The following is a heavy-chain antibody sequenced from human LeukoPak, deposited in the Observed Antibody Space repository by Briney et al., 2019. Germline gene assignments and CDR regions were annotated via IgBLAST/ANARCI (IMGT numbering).Heavy chain of an antibody. D-gene: IGHD6-13*01. V-gene: IGHV4-30-4*01. J-gene: IGHJ4*02. CDR3: ARRATGTFDY. Sequence: SETLSLTRTVSGGSISSGDYYWSWIRQPPGKGLEWIGYIYYSGSTYYNPSLKSRVTISVDTSKNQFSLNLSSVTAADTAVYYCARRATGTFDYWGQGTLVTVSS. CDR2: IYYSGST. CDR1: GGSISSGDYY.